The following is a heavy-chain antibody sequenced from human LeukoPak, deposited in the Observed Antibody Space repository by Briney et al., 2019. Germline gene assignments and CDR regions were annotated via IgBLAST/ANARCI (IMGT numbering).Heavy chain of an antibody. D-gene: IGHD5-18*01. CDR2: ISWNSGSI. Sequence: GGSLRLSCAASGFTFDDYAMHWVRQAPGKGLEWVSGISWNSGSIGYADSVKGRFTISRDNAKNSLYLQMNSLRAEDTALYYCAKAVDTAMALDYWGQGTLVTVS. V-gene: IGHV3-9*01. J-gene: IGHJ4*02. CDR3: AKAVDTAMALDY. CDR1: GFTFDDYA.